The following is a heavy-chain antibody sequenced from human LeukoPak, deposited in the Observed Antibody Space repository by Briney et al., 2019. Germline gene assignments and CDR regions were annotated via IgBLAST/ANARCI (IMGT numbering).Heavy chain of an antibody. Sequence: TASETLSLTCTVSGGSISSGSYYWSWIRQPAGKGLEWIGRIYTSGSTNYNPSLKSRVTISVDTSKNQFSLKLSSVTAADTAVYYCARDRLYYDILTGRTWYFDYWGQGTLVTVSS. D-gene: IGHD3-9*01. V-gene: IGHV4-61*02. J-gene: IGHJ4*02. CDR1: GGSISSGSYY. CDR2: IYTSGST. CDR3: ARDRLYYDILTGRTWYFDY.